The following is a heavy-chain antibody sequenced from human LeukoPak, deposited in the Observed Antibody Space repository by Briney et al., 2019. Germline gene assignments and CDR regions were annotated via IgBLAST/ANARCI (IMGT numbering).Heavy chain of an antibody. Sequence: SETLSLTCAVYGRSFSGYYWSWIRQPPGKGLEWIGEINHSGSTNYNPSLKSRVTISVDTSKNQFSLKLSSVTAADTAVYYCARHSGRRRGDYFDYWGQGTLVTVSS. CDR1: GRSFSGYY. CDR3: ARHSGRRRGDYFDY. V-gene: IGHV4-34*01. D-gene: IGHD1-14*01. J-gene: IGHJ4*02. CDR2: INHSGST.